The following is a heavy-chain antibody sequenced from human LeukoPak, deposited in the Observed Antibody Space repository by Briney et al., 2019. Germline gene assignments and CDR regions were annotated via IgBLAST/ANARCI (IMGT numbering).Heavy chain of an antibody. CDR2: IYHSGST. CDR1: GGSISSSSYY. V-gene: IGHV4-39*07. CDR3: ASLWYYYGSGPPAPFDY. Sequence: LETLSLTCTVSGGSISSSSYYWGWIRQPPGKGLEWIGEIYHSGSTNYNPSLKSRVTISVDKSKNQFSLKLSSVTAADTAVYYCASLWYYYGSGPPAPFDYWGQEPLVTVSS. D-gene: IGHD3-10*01. J-gene: IGHJ4*02.